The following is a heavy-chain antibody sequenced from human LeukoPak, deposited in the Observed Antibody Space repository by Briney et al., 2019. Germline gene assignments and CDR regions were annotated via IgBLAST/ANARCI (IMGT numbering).Heavy chain of an antibody. CDR1: GFTFKNYA. J-gene: IGHJ5*02. D-gene: IGHD2-15*01. CDR2: TSGSGDIR. Sequence: GGSLRLSCAASGFTFKNYAMTWVRQAPGKGLEWVSRTSGSGDIRLYADSVKGRFTISRTNPENRLYLQRDSLPADHPRGYYFPNYRSGGGGYYSGLEPWGQGTQVTVSS. CDR3: PNYRSGGGGYYSGLEP. V-gene: IGHV3-23*01.